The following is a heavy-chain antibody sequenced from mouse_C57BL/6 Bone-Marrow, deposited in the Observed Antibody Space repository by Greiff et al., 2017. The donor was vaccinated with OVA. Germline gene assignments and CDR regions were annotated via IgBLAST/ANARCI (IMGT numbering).Heavy chain of an antibody. Sequence: QVQLQQPGAELVRPGTSVKLSCKASGYTFTSYWMHWVKQRPGQGLEWIGVIDPSDSYTNYNQKFKGKATLTVDTSSSTAYMQLSSLTSADSAVYYCAREAYYGSSPLDYWGQGTTLTVSS. V-gene: IGHV1-59*01. D-gene: IGHD1-1*01. CDR2: IDPSDSYT. CDR1: GYTFTSYW. J-gene: IGHJ2*01. CDR3: AREAYYGSSPLDY.